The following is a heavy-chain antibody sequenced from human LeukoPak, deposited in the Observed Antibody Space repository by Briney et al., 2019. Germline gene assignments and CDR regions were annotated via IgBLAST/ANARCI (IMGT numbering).Heavy chain of an antibody. CDR3: ARVSGYDWESFYDY. CDR1: GDSMSSSHYC. J-gene: IGHJ4*02. V-gene: IGHV4-39*07. CDR2: IYYSGST. Sequence: SETLSLTCTVSGDSMSSSHYCWGWIRQPPGKGLEWIGSIYYSGSTYYNPSLKSRVTMSVDTSKKQFSLKLSSVTAADTAMYYCARVSGYDWESFYDYWGQGSLVTVSS. D-gene: IGHD5-12*01.